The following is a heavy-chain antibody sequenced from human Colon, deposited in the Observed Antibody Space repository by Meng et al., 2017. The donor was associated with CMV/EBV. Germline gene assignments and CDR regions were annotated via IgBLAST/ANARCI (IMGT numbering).Heavy chain of an antibody. CDR3: GRNSRLLGGNDI. V-gene: IGHV3-66*02. CDR1: GSTVSTSY. Sequence: GESLKISCAASGSTVSTSYMSWVRQTPGKGLEWVALIYSGGPTAHADSVKGRFTISRDNSKNILYLQMDSLTKEDSGIYYCGRNSRLLGGNDIWGQGMSVTVSS. CDR2: IYSGGPT. D-gene: IGHD3-16*01. J-gene: IGHJ4*02.